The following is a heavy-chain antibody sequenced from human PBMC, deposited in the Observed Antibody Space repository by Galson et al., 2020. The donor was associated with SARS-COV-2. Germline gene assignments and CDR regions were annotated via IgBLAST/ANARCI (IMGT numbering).Heavy chain of an antibody. CDR3: AKDGANEGGAAAAYYFDY. D-gene: IGHD6-13*01. CDR1: GFTFSSYA. V-gene: IGHV3-23*01. CDR2: ISGSGGST. J-gene: IGHJ4*02. Sequence: TGGSLRLSCAASGFTFSSYAMSWVRQAPGKGLEWVSAISGSGGSTYYADSVKGRFTISRDNSKNTLYLQMNSLRAEDTAVYYCAKDGANEGGAAAAYYFDYWGQGTLVTVSS.